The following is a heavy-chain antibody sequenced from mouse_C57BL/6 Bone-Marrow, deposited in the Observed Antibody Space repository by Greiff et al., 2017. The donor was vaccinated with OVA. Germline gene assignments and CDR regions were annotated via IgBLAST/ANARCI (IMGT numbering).Heavy chain of an antibody. CDR1: GYTFTDYY. J-gene: IGHJ4*01. CDR3: ARCDYDGGGYYYAMDY. D-gene: IGHD2-4*01. CDR2: IYPGSGNT. Sequence: VQLQQSGAELVRPGASVKLSCKASGYTFTDYYINWVKQRPGQGLEWIARIYPGSGNTYYNEKFKGKATLTAEKSSSTAYMQLSSLTSEDSAVYFCARCDYDGGGYYYAMDYWGQGTSVTVSS. V-gene: IGHV1-76*01.